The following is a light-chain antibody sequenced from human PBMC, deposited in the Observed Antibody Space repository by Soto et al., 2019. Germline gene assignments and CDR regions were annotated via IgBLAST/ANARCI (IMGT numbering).Light chain of an antibody. CDR2: AAS. CDR1: QGIGSY. CDR3: QHADSFPLIT. V-gene: IGKV1-12*01. Sequence: DIEMTQLPYSLSASVGDRVTITCRASQGIGSYLAWYQQKPGKAPKLLIYAASSLQSGVPSRFSGSGSGTDFTLTISSLQPEDFATYYCQHADSFPLITFGQGTRLEIK. J-gene: IGKJ5*01.